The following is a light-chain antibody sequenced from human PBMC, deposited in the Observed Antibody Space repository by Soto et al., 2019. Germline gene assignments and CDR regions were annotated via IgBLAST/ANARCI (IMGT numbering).Light chain of an antibody. J-gene: IGLJ1*01. CDR2: EVS. CDR1: SSDIGGYNF. CDR3: TSSSPTPTLLYV. Sequence: QSVLTQPASVSGSPGQSITISCTGTSSDIGGYNFVSWYQHHPGRAPKLMIYEVSNRPSGVSNRFSGSKSGDTASLTISGLQAADEADYYCTSSSPTPTLLYVFGTGTKLTVL. V-gene: IGLV2-14*01.